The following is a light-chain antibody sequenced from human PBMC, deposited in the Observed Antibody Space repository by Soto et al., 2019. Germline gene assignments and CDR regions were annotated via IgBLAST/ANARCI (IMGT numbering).Light chain of an antibody. J-gene: IGKJ1*01. CDR1: QSISYW. CDR3: QQYNSYSWT. Sequence: DIPMTQSPSTLSASVGDRVTITCRASQSISYWLAWYQQKPGKAPKLLIYTASSLESGVPSRFSGSGSGTEFTLTISSLQPDDFATYYCQQYNSYSWTFGQGTKVEIK. V-gene: IGKV1-5*03. CDR2: TAS.